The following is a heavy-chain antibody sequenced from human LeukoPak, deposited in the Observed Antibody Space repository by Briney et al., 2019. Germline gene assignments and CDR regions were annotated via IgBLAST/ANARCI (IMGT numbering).Heavy chain of an antibody. V-gene: IGHV3-23*01. Sequence: GGSLRLSCAASGFTFSRHSMHWVRQAPGKGLEWVSAISGSGGSTYYADSVKGRFTISRDNSKNTLYLQMNSLRAEDAAVYYCAKSSHYDFWSGYSHFDYWGQGTLVTVSS. J-gene: IGHJ4*02. CDR3: AKSSHYDFWSGYSHFDY. D-gene: IGHD3-3*01. CDR2: ISGSGGST. CDR1: GFTFSRHS.